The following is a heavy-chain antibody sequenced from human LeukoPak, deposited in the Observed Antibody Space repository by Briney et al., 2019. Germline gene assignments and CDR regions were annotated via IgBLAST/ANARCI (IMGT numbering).Heavy chain of an antibody. Sequence: SETLPLTCTVSTDSMSSSSHYWGWIRQSPGRGLEWIGSIYYSGSTYYNPSLKSRVTISVDTSKNQFSLELRSVTAADTAIYFCARNMTAVARLDVFDIWGPGTMVTVSS. J-gene: IGHJ3*02. CDR2: IYYSGST. CDR1: TDSMSSSSHY. CDR3: ARNMTAVARLDVFDI. V-gene: IGHV4-39*01. D-gene: IGHD4-17*01.